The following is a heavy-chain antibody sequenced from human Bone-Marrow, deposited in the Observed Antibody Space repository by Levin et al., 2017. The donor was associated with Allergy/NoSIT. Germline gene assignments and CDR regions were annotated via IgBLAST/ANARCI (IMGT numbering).Heavy chain of an antibody. J-gene: IGHJ6*02. V-gene: IGHV3-33*01. CDR2: IWYDGSNK. Sequence: GESLKISCAASGFTFSSYGMHWVRQAPGKGLEWVAVIWYDGSNKYYADSVKGRFTISRDNSKNTLYLQMNSLRAEDTAVYYCARDRSSGNNWNSDYYYYGMDVWGQGTTVTVSS. D-gene: IGHD1-7*01. CDR1: GFTFSSYG. CDR3: ARDRSSGNNWNSDYYYYGMDV.